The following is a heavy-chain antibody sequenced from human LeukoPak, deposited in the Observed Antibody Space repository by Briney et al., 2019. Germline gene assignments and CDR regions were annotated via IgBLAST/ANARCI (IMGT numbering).Heavy chain of an antibody. Sequence: SETLSLTCTVSGGSISSGSYYWSWIRQPAGKGLEWIGRIYTSGSTNYNPSLKSRVTISVDTSKNQFSLKLSSVTAADTAVYYCAREVPAAYYYFDYRGQGTLVTVSS. D-gene: IGHD2-2*01. J-gene: IGHJ4*02. CDR1: GGSISSGSYY. V-gene: IGHV4-61*02. CDR3: AREVPAAYYYFDY. CDR2: IYTSGST.